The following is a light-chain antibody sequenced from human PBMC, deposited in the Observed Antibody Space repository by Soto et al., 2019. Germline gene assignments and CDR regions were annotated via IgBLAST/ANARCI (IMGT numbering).Light chain of an antibody. J-gene: IGKJ1*01. CDR3: QQYNKWPPWT. Sequence: ILMTQSPDTLSVSPGERATLSCRASQSVSNNLAWYQQKPGQAPRLLIYDASTRATGIPARFSGSGSGTEFTLTISGLQSEDFAVYYCQQYNKWPPWTFGQGIKVEIK. V-gene: IGKV3-15*01. CDR1: QSVSNN. CDR2: DAS.